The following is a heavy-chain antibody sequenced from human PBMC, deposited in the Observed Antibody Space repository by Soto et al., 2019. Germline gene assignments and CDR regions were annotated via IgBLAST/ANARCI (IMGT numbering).Heavy chain of an antibody. CDR3: ARDRVLSLDAFDI. CDR2: ISSSSSYI. V-gene: IGHV3-21*01. Sequence: EVQLVESGGGLVKPGGSLRLSCAASGFTFSSYSMNWVRQAPGKGLEWVSSISSSSSYIYYADSVKGRFTISRDNAKNSLYLQMNSLRAEDTAVYYCARDRVLSLDAFDIWGQGTMVTVSS. CDR1: GFTFSSYS. J-gene: IGHJ3*02. D-gene: IGHD2-15*01.